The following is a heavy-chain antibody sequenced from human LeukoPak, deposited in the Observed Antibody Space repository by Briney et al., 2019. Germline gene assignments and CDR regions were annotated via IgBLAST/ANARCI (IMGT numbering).Heavy chain of an antibody. V-gene: IGHV4-59*01. CDR1: GCSISTYY. Sequence: SETLSLTCIVSGCSISTYYWTWIRQPPGKGLEWIGNVFYTGSTNYNPSLQSRVTVSVDTSKNQFSLQLTSVAAADTAVYYCVRLDPQFDSFDVWGQGTLVTVSS. CDR2: VFYTGST. D-gene: IGHD6-19*01. CDR3: VRLDPQFDSFDV. J-gene: IGHJ3*01.